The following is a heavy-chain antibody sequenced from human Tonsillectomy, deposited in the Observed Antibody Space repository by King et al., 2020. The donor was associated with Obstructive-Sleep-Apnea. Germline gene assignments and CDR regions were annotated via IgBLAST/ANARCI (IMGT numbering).Heavy chain of an antibody. Sequence: VQLVESGGGLVQAGGSLRLSCTASGFTVSSNYISWGRQAPGKGLEWVSVIYSGGITYDADSVKGRFTISRHNSKNTVYLQMNSLRTEDTAVYFCARGSGNYYDSSGYYYPFDYWGQGTLVTVSS. D-gene: IGHD3-22*01. CDR1: GFTVSSNY. CDR3: ARGSGNYYDSSGYYYPFDY. V-gene: IGHV3-53*04. J-gene: IGHJ4*02. CDR2: IYSGGIT.